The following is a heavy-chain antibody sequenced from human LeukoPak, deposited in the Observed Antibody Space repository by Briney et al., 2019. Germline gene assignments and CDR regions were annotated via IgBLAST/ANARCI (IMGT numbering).Heavy chain of an antibody. V-gene: IGHV4-30-2*01. CDR3: AREGERYCSSTSCYEGWFDP. J-gene: IGHJ5*02. D-gene: IGHD2-2*01. CDR1: GGSISSAGYS. Sequence: SETLSLTCAVSGGSISSAGYSWSWIRQPPGKCLEWIVYIYHSGSTYYNPSLKSRVTISVDRSKNQFSLKLSSVTAADTAVYYCAREGERYCSSTSCYEGWFDPWGQGTLVTVSS. CDR2: IYHSGST.